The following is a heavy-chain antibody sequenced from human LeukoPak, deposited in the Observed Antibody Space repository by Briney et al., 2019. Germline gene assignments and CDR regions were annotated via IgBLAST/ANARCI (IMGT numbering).Heavy chain of an antibody. Sequence: SETLSLTCTVSGGSISSYYWSCIRQPPGKGLEWIGYIYYSGSTNYNPSLKSRVTISVDTSKNQFSLKLSSVTAADTAVYYCARGLLPFDYWGQGTLVTVSS. CDR2: IYYSGST. CDR3: ARGLLPFDY. J-gene: IGHJ4*02. CDR1: GGSISSYY. V-gene: IGHV4-59*01.